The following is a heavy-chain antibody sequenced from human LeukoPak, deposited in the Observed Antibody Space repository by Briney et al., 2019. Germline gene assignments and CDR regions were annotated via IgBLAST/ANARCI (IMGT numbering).Heavy chain of an antibody. V-gene: IGHV3-66*01. D-gene: IGHD4-17*01. CDR2: IYSGGST. J-gene: IGHJ4*02. CDR1: GFTFRNYR. Sequence: TGGSLRLSCAASGFTFRNYRMNWVRQAPGKGLEWVSVIYSGGSTYYADSVKGRFTISRDNSKNTLYLQMNSLRAEDTAVYYCARVDSGDYGFDYWGQGTLVTVSS. CDR3: ARVDSGDYGFDY.